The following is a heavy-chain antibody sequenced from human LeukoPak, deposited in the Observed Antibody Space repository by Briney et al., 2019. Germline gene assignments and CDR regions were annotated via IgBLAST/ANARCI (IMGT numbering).Heavy chain of an antibody. D-gene: IGHD6-13*01. J-gene: IGHJ3*02. CDR2: ISGSGGST. V-gene: IGHV3-23*01. CDR3: ARDGDSSSYSDAFDI. Sequence: GGSLRLSCAASGFTFSSYAMSWVRQAPGKGLEWVSAISGSGGSTYYADSVKGRFTISRDNAKNTLYLQMNSLRAEDTAVYYCARDGDSSSYSDAFDIWGQGTMVTVSS. CDR1: GFTFSSYA.